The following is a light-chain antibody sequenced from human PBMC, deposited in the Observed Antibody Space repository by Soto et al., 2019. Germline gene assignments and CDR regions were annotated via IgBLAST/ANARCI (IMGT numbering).Light chain of an antibody. V-gene: IGLV1-44*01. J-gene: IGLJ7*01. CDR1: SSKIGSNT. CDR3: ATWDDSLNGPV. Sequence: QSVLTQPPSASGTPGQRVTISCSGSSSKIGSNTVNWYQQLPGTAPKLLIYSNNQRPSGVPDRFSGSKSGTSASLAISGLQSEDEADYYRATWDDSLNGPVFGGGTQLTVL. CDR2: SNN.